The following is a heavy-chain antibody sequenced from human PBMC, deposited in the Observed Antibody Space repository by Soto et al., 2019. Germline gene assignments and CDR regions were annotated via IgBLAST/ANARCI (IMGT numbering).Heavy chain of an antibody. CDR2: TSGSGGST. CDR1: GFTFSSYA. J-gene: IGHJ6*02. Sequence: PGGSLRLSCAASGFTFSSYAMSWVRQAPGKGLEWVSATSGSGGSTYYADSVKGRFTNSRDNTKNTLYLQMNSLRAEDTAVYYCAKDRAYYYDSSGYRPGYYYYGMDVWGQGTTVTVSS. CDR3: AKDRAYYYDSSGYRPGYYYYGMDV. D-gene: IGHD3-22*01. V-gene: IGHV3-23*01.